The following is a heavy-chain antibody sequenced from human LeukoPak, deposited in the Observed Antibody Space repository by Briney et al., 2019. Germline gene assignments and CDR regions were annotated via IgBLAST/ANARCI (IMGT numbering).Heavy chain of an antibody. D-gene: IGHD6-19*01. CDR1: GGTFSSYA. J-gene: IGHJ4*02. CDR2: IIPIFGTA. Sequence: GASVQVSCKASGGTFSSYAISWVRQAPGQGLEWMGGIIPIFGTANYAQEFQGRVTITADKSTSTAYMELSSLRSEDTAVYYCARGSSGWYRAYFDYWGQGTLVTVSS. V-gene: IGHV1-69*06. CDR3: ARGSSGWYRAYFDY.